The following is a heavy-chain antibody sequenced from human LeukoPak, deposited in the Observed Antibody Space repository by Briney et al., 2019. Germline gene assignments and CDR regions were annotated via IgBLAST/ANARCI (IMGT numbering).Heavy chain of an antibody. D-gene: IGHD2-2*01. CDR2: TFHSGST. CDR3: ARSPTKRVPEDY. V-gene: IGHV4-4*02. Sequence: PSGTLSLTCAVSSGSIFSSNWWSWVRQPPGKGLEWIGQTFHSGSTSYSPSLKSRVTISVDKSKNQFSLRLTSVTAADTAVYYCARSPTKRVPEDYWGQGTLVTVSS. CDR1: SGSIFSSNW. J-gene: IGHJ4*02.